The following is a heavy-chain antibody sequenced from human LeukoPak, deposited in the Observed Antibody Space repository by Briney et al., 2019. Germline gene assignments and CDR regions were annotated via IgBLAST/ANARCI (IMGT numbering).Heavy chain of an antibody. Sequence: ASVKVSCKASGYTFTSYDINWVRQATGQGLEWMGWMNPNSGNTGYAQKFQGRVTMTRNTSISTAYMELSSLRSEDTAVYYCARKYSSGWYLGRLKLGFDPWGQGTLVTVSS. D-gene: IGHD6-19*01. J-gene: IGHJ5*02. CDR2: MNPNSGNT. CDR3: ARKYSSGWYLGRLKLGFDP. CDR1: GYTFTSYD. V-gene: IGHV1-8*01.